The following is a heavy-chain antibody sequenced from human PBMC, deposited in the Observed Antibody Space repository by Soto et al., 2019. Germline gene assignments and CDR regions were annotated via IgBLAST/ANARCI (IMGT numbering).Heavy chain of an antibody. J-gene: IGHJ6*02. V-gene: IGHV3-13*01. CDR3: ARVKSRSKLDFWSGYYTPPAPYYYYGMDV. CDR1: GFTFSSYD. CDR2: IGTAGDT. Sequence: GGSLRLSCAASGFTFSSYDMHWVRQDTGKGLEWVSAIGTAGDTYYPGSVKGRFTISRENAKNSLYLQMNSLRAEDTAVYYCARVKSRSKLDFWSGYYTPPAPYYYYGMDVWGQGTTVTVSS. D-gene: IGHD3-3*01.